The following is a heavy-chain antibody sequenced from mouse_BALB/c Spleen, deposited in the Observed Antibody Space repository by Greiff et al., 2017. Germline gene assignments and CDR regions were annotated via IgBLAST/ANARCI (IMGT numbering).Heavy chain of an antibody. V-gene: IGHV5-17*02. J-gene: IGHJ3*01. CDR3: ARPIYYGNEWFAY. Sequence: DVMLVESGGGLVQPGGSRKLSCAASGFTFSSFGMHWVRQAPEKGLEWVAYISSGSSTIYYADTVKGRFTISRDNPKNNLFLQMTSLRSEDTAMYYCARPIYYGNEWFAYWGQGTLVTVSA. D-gene: IGHD2-1*01. CDR2: ISSGSSTI. CDR1: GFTFSSFG.